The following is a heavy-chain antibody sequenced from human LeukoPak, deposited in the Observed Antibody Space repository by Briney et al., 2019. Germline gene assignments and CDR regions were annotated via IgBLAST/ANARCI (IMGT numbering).Heavy chain of an antibody. CDR3: AREPTSSYYDSSGWPDY. CDR2: INTDGSNT. CDR1: GFTFSSYG. D-gene: IGHD3-22*01. Sequence: GRSLRLSCAASGFTFSSYGMHWVRQAPGKGLLWVSRINTDGSNTIYADSVKGRFTISRDNAKNTLYLQMNSLRAKDTAVYYCAREPTSSYYDSSGWPDYWGQGTLVTVSS. J-gene: IGHJ4*02. V-gene: IGHV3-74*01.